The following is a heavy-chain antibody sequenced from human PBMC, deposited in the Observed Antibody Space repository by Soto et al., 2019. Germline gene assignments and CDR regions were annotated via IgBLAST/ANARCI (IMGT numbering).Heavy chain of an antibody. V-gene: IGHV3-15*01. Sequence: GGSLRLSXAASGLIFSDVWMTWVRQAPGKGLEWVGRIKTKPDDGTIDYAAPVRGRFTISRDDSKNTLYLQMTSLTPDDTGVYYCTTSNLGVDFWGPGTLVTVSS. CDR3: TTSNLGVDF. D-gene: IGHD1-1*01. J-gene: IGHJ4*02. CDR2: IKTKPDDGTI. CDR1: GLIFSDVW.